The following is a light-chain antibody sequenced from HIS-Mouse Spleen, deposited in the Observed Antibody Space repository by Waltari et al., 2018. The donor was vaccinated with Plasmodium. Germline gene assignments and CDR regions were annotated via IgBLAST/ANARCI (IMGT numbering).Light chain of an antibody. CDR3: QQYGSSPPWT. CDR2: GVS. J-gene: IGKJ1*01. CDR1: QSVSSRY. V-gene: IGKV3-20*01. Sequence: EIVLTQSPGTPSLSPGERATLPCRASQSVSSRYLAWYQQKPGQAPRLLIYGVSSRDTGIPDRFSGSGSGTDFTLTISRLEPEDFAGYYCQQYGSSPPWTFGQGTKVEIK.